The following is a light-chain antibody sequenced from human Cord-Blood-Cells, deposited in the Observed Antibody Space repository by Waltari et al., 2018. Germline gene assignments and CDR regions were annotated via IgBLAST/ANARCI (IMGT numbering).Light chain of an antibody. J-gene: IGLJ3*02. CDR2: GNS. CDR1: SSNIGAGYD. Sequence: QSVLTQPPSVSGAPGQRVTISCTGSSSNIGAGYDVHWYQQLPGTAPKLLIYGNSNRPAGVPDRCSGSKSGTSASLSITGLRAEDEADYYCQSYDSSLSGVFGGGTKLTDL. V-gene: IGLV1-40*01. CDR3: QSYDSSLSGV.